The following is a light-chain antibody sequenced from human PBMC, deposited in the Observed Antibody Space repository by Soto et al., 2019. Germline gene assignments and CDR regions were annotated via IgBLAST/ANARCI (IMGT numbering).Light chain of an antibody. CDR3: QQYNSYSRT. CDR2: KAS. CDR1: QSISDW. Sequence: DIQMTQSPSTLSASVGDRVTITCRARQSISDWLAWYQKKPGKAPKLLFYKASSLESGVPSRFSGSGSATVVTLTISNLQPVDFTTYYCQQYNSYSRTFVQGAKVEV. V-gene: IGKV1-5*03. J-gene: IGKJ1*01.